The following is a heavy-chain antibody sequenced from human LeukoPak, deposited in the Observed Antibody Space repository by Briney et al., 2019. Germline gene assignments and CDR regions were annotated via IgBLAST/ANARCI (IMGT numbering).Heavy chain of an antibody. Sequence: PGGSLRLSCTASGFTFGDYAMSWFRQAPRKGLEWVGFIRSKAYGGTTEYAASVKGRFTISRDDSKSIAYLQMNSLKTEDTAVYYCTRAIIRQWLACHDYWGQGTLVTVSS. J-gene: IGHJ4*02. V-gene: IGHV3-49*03. CDR3: TRAIIRQWLACHDY. D-gene: IGHD6-19*01. CDR1: GFTFGDYA. CDR2: IRSKAYGGTT.